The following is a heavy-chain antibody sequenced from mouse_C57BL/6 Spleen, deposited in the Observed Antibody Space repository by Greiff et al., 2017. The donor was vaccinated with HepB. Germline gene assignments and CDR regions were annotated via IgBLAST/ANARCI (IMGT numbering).Heavy chain of an antibody. D-gene: IGHD1-1*01. J-gene: IGHJ2*01. CDR2: ISSGSSTI. V-gene: IGHV5-17*01. Sequence: EVKVVESGGGLVKPGGSLKLSCAASGFTFSDYGMHWVRQAPEKGLEWVAYISSGSSTIYYADTVKGRFTISRDNAKNTLFLQMTSLRSEDTAMYYCARPGFITTVVSFDYWGQGTTLTVSS. CDR1: GFTFSDYG. CDR3: ARPGFITTVVSFDY.